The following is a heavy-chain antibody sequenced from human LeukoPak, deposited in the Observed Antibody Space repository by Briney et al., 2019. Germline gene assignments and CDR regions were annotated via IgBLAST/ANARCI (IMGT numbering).Heavy chain of an antibody. CDR3: AKDGGSYTYYYFYYMDV. CDR1: GFTFNNYE. CDR2: IRYDEDDK. D-gene: IGHD1-26*01. V-gene: IGHV3-30*02. Sequence: GGSLRLSCAASGFTFNNYEMHWVRQAPGKGLEWVAFIRYDEDDKYYADSVKGRFTISRDFSKNTLYLQMNRLRAEDTAVYYCAKDGGSYTYYYFYYMDVWGKGTTVTISS. J-gene: IGHJ6*03.